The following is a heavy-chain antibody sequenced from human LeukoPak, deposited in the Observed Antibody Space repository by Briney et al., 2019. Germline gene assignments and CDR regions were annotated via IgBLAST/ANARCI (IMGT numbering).Heavy chain of an antibody. CDR2: IYSGGST. CDR3: ARFISLYSSGWAYYFDY. J-gene: IGHJ4*02. Sequence: GGSLRLSCAASAFTVSSNYMSWVRQAPGKGLEWVSVIYSGGSTYYADSVKGRFTISRDNSKNTVYLQMNSLRAEDTAVYYCARFISLYSSGWAYYFDYWGQGTLVTVSS. D-gene: IGHD6-19*01. CDR1: AFTVSSNY. V-gene: IGHV3-53*01.